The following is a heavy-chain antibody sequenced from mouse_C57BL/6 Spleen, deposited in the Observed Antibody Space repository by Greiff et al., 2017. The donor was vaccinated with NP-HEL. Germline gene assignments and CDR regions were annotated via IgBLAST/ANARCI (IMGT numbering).Heavy chain of an antibody. J-gene: IGHJ1*03. D-gene: IGHD2-3*01. Sequence: QVHVKQPGAELVKPGASVKMSCKASGYTFTSYWITWVKQRPGQGLEWIGDIYPGSGSTNYNEKFKSKATLTVDTSSSTAYMQLSSLTSEDSAVYYCARDLIYDGYYGDWYFDVWGTGTTVTVSS. V-gene: IGHV1-55*01. CDR2: IYPGSGST. CDR1: GYTFTSYW. CDR3: ARDLIYDGYYGDWYFDV.